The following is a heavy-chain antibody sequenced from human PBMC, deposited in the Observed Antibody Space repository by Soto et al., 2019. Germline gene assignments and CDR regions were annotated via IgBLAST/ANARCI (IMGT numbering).Heavy chain of an antibody. Sequence: QVQLVQSGAEVKKPGASVKVSCKASGYTFTSYAMHWVRQAPGQRLEWMGWINAGNGNTKYSQKFQGRVTITRDTSASTAYKELSSLRSEDTAVYYCARDSAYCSGGSCYPEEYYYYYMDVWGKGTTVTVSS. D-gene: IGHD2-15*01. CDR2: INAGNGNT. V-gene: IGHV1-3*01. CDR1: GYTFTSYA. J-gene: IGHJ6*03. CDR3: ARDSAYCSGGSCYPEEYYYYYMDV.